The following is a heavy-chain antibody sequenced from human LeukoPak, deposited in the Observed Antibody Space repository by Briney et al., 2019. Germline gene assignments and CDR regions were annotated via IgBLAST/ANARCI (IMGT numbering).Heavy chain of an antibody. Sequence: PSETLSLTCTVSGGSISSSSYYWGWIRQPPGKGLEWIRSIYYSGSTYYNPSLKSRVTISVDTSKNQFSLKLSSVTAADTAVYYCARVAVAGQLDYWGQGTLVTVSS. J-gene: IGHJ4*02. D-gene: IGHD6-19*01. V-gene: IGHV4-39*07. CDR3: ARVAVAGQLDY. CDR2: IYYSGST. CDR1: GGSISSSSYY.